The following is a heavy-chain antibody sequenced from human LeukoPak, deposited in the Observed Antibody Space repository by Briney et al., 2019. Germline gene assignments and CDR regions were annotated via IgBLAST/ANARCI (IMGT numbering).Heavy chain of an antibody. V-gene: IGHV4-61*01. CDR2: IYYSGST. CDR1: GGSISSSSYY. J-gene: IGHJ4*02. Sequence: SETLSLTCTVSGGSISSSSYYWSWIRQPPGTGLEWIGYIYYSGSTNYNPSLKSRVTISVDRSKNQFSLKLRSVIAADTAVYYCARVGWELLGPFDHWGQGTLVTVSS. D-gene: IGHD1-26*01. CDR3: ARVGWELLGPFDH.